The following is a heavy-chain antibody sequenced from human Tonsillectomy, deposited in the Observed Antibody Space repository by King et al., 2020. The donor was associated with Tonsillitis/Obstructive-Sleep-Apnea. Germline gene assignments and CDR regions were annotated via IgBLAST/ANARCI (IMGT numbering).Heavy chain of an antibody. CDR1: GGSISSYY. V-gene: IGHV4-59*01. D-gene: IGHD2-21*01. CDR3: ARGILNYYYGMDV. Sequence: VQLQESGPGLVKPSETLSLTCTVSGGSISSYYWSWIRQPPGKGLEWIGYMYYSGSTNYNPSLESRVTMSVGTSKNQFSLKLSSVTAADTAVYYCARGILNYYYGMDVWGQGTTVSVSS. CDR2: MYYSGST. J-gene: IGHJ6*02.